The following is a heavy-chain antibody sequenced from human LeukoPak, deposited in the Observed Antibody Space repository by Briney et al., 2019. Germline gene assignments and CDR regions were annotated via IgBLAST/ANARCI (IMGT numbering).Heavy chain of an antibody. D-gene: IGHD3-3*01. CDR3: ARLTYYDPAGFYP. Sequence: SETLSLTCTVSGGSISSSSYYWGWIRQPPGKGLEWIGSIYYSGSTYYNPSLKSRVTISVDTSKNQFSLKLSSVTAADTAVYYCARLTYYDPAGFYPWGQGTLVTVSS. V-gene: IGHV4-39*01. J-gene: IGHJ5*02. CDR1: GGSISSSSYY. CDR2: IYYSGST.